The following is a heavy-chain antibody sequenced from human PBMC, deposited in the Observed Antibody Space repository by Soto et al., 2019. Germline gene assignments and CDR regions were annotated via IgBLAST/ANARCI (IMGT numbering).Heavy chain of an antibody. D-gene: IGHD3-10*01. J-gene: IGHJ4*02. CDR3: ARDTSRGEYDY. Sequence: QVQLVQSGAEVKKPGASVKVSCKASGYTFTSYGISWVRQAPGQGLEWMGWINVYNGNTNYAQKLQGRVTMTTDTSTSTAYLDLRSLRSDDTDVYVCARDTSRGEYDYWGQGTLVTVSS. CDR1: GYTFTSYG. CDR2: INVYNGNT. V-gene: IGHV1-18*01.